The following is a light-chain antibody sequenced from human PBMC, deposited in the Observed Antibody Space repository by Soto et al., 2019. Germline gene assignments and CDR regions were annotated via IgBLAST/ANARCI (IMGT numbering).Light chain of an antibody. V-gene: IGKV3-20*01. CDR2: GAS. CDR1: QSVSSSY. J-gene: IGKJ1*01. Sequence: EIVLTQSPGTLSLSPGERATLSCRASQSVSSSYLAWYQQKPGQAPRLLIYGASSRATGIPDRFSGSGSGTDFTLTISRLEPEDFAVYSCQQYASSPQTFGQGTKL. CDR3: QQYASSPQT.